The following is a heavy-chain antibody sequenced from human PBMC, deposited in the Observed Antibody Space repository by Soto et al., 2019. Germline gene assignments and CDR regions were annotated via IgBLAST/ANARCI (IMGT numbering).Heavy chain of an antibody. D-gene: IGHD2-2*01. Sequence: PGGSLRLSCAASGFTFSSYWMSWVRQAPGKGLEWVANIKQDGSEKYYVDSVKGRFTISRDNAKNSLYLQMNSLRAEDTAVYYCARAEYQLLYYYYYGMDVWGQGTTVTVSS. CDR3: ARAEYQLLYYYYYGMDV. CDR1: GFTFSSYW. CDR2: IKQDGSEK. V-gene: IGHV3-7*01. J-gene: IGHJ6*02.